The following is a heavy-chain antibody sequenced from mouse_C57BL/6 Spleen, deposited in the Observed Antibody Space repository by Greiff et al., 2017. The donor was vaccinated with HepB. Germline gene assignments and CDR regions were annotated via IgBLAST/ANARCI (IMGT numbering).Heavy chain of an antibody. CDR1: GFNIKDDY. V-gene: IGHV14-4*01. CDR2: IDPENGDT. CDR3: TTWGVSRYFDV. Sequence: EVQLQQSGAELVRPGASVKLSCTASGFNIKDDYMHWVKQRPEQGLEWIGWIDPENGDTEYASKFQGKATITADTSSNTAYLQLSSLTSEDTAVYYFTTWGVSRYFDVWGTGTTGTVSS. D-gene: IGHD6-2*01. J-gene: IGHJ1*03.